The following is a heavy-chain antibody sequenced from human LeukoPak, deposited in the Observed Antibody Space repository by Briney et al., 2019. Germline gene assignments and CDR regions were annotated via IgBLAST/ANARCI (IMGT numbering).Heavy chain of an antibody. CDR3: ARSFIAAAVLGDYFDY. V-gene: IGHV1-2*02. Sequence: VASVKVSCKASGYTFTGYYMDWVRQAPGQGLEWMGWINPNSGGTNYAQKFQGRVTMTRDTSISTAYMELSRLRSDDTAVYYCARSFIAAAVLGDYFDYWGQGTLVTVSS. CDR1: GYTFTGYY. CDR2: INPNSGGT. D-gene: IGHD6-13*01. J-gene: IGHJ4*02.